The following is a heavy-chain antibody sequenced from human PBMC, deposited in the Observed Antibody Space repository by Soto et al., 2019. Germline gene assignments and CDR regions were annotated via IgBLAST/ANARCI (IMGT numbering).Heavy chain of an antibody. CDR2: FSDSGAGT. CDR3: AKDRGQCTNGVCPNFDY. CDR1: GFTFSSYA. Sequence: GGSLRLSCAASGFTFSSYAMSWVRQAPGKXLEWVSGFSDSGAGTYYADSVKGRFTISRDKSKSTLYLQLNSLRAEDTAVYYCAKDRGQCTNGVCPNFDYWGQGTLVTVSS. V-gene: IGHV3-23*01. D-gene: IGHD2-8*01. J-gene: IGHJ4*02.